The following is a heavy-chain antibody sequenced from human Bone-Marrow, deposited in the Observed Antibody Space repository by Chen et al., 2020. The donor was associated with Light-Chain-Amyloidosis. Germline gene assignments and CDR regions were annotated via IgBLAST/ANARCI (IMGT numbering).Heavy chain of an antibody. V-gene: IGHV3-64*02. CDR2: ISSNGGNT. CDR3: ARLMLYQTWGPVEH. D-gene: IGHD2-8*01. Sequence: EVQLVESGEGLARPGGSLRLSWAGSGFTCSNSAMQWVRQAPGKGLEYVSAISSNGGNTYYAVSVKGRFAISRDNSKNTLYLQMGSLRAEDMAVYYCARLMLYQTWGPVEHWGRGVLVTVSS. J-gene: IGHJ4*02. CDR1: GFTCSNSA.